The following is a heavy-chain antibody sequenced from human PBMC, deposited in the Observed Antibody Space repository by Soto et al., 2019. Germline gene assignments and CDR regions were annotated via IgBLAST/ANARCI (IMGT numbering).Heavy chain of an antibody. J-gene: IGHJ4*02. CDR3: AHAGDYDLLTFDH. V-gene: IGHV2-5*02. D-gene: IGHD4-17*01. CDR2: IYWDDDK. CDR1: GFSLSTYHMG. Sequence: QITLKESGPTLVRPAQTLTLTCDFSGFSLSTYHMGVSWIRQPPGKALEWLALIYWDDDKRYSPSLKDRLAISKDTSSNQVVLTITNMDPGDTATYFWAHAGDYDLLTFDHWGPGTLVTVS.